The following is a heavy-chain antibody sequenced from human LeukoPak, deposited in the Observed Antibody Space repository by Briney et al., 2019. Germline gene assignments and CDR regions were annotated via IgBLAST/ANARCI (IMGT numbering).Heavy chain of an antibody. V-gene: IGHV3-53*01. J-gene: IGHJ4*02. D-gene: IGHD3-22*01. CDR3: ARVSYYDSSGYYFLSYVDY. Sequence: PGRSLRLSCAASGFTVSSNYMSWVRQAPGKGLEWVSVIYSGGSTYYADSVRGRFTISRDNSKNTLYLQMNSLGAEDTAVYYCARVSYYDSSGYYFLSYVDYWGQGTLVTVSS. CDR2: IYSGGST. CDR1: GFTVSSNY.